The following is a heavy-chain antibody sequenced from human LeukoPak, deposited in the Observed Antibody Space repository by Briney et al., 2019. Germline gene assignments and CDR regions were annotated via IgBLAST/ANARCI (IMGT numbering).Heavy chain of an antibody. CDR1: GFTFSSYE. CDR3: ARVGSSENYFDY. Sequence: PGGSLRLSCAASGFTFSSYEMNWVRQAPGKGLEWVSYISSSGSTIYYADSVKGRFTISRDNAKNSLYLQMNSLRAEDTAVYYCARVGSSENYFDYWDQGTLVTVSS. J-gene: IGHJ4*02. V-gene: IGHV3-48*03. CDR2: ISSSGSTI. D-gene: IGHD2-2*01.